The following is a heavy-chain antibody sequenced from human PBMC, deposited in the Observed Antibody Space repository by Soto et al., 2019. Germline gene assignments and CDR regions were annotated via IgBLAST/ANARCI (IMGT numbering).Heavy chain of an antibody. CDR3: ARCSPESWFDP. CDR2: IYYSGST. D-gene: IGHD3-10*02. V-gene: IGHV4-31*03. Sequence: SETLSLTCTVSGGSISSCGYYWSWIRQHPGKGLEWIGYIYYSGSTYYNPSLKSRVTISVDTSKNQFSLKLSSVTAADTAVYYCARCSPESWFDPWGQGTLVTVSS. J-gene: IGHJ5*02. CDR1: GGSISSCGYY.